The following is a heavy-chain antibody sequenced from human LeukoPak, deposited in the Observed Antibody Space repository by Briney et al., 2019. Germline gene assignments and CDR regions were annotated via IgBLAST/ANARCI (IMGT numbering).Heavy chain of an antibody. CDR1: GFTFSSYW. CDR3: ARESVTSMRATRGYFDY. CDR2: IKQDGSEK. D-gene: IGHD1-26*01. J-gene: IGHJ4*02. V-gene: IGHV3-7*01. Sequence: GGSLRLSCAASGFTFSSYWMSWVRQAPGKGPEWVANIKQDGSEKYYVDSVKGRFTISRDNAKNSLYLQMNSLRAEDTAVYYCARESVTSMRATRGYFDYWGQGTLVTVSS.